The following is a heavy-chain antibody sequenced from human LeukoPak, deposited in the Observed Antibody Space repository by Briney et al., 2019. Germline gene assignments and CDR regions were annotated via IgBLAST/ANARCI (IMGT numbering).Heavy chain of an antibody. Sequence: ASVKVSCKASGYTFTGYYMHWVRQAPGQGLEWMGWINPNSGGTNYAQKFQGRVTMTWDTSISTAYMELSSLRSDNTAVYYCTSDTYYYDSTGLGHWFDPWGQGTLVTVSS. CDR2: INPNSGGT. J-gene: IGHJ5*02. CDR3: TSDTYYYDSTGLGHWFDP. D-gene: IGHD3-22*01. CDR1: GYTFTGYY. V-gene: IGHV1-2*02.